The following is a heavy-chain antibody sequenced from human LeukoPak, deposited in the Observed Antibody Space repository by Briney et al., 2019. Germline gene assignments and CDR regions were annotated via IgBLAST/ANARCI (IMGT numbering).Heavy chain of an antibody. CDR3: AGSQTSYYYYYMDV. CDR2: ISSSSSYI. CDR1: GFTFSSYS. V-gene: IGHV3-21*01. D-gene: IGHD3-10*01. Sequence: GGSLRLSCAASGFTFSSYSMNWVRQAPGKGLEWVSSISSSSSYINYADSVKGRFTISRDNAKNSLYLQMNSLRAEDTAVYYCAGSQTSYYYYYMDVWGKGTTVTVSS. J-gene: IGHJ6*03.